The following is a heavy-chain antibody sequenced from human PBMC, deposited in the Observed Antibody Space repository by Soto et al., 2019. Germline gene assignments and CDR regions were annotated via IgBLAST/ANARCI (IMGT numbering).Heavy chain of an antibody. J-gene: IGHJ4*02. CDR1: GGSMRNYF. V-gene: IGHV4-59*01. Sequence: LSLTCTVSGGSMRNYFWTWIRQPPGKGLEWIGYIHYSGATSFFPSYNPSLRGRVTISEDTSKNQFSLKLLSVTTADTAVYFCAAGEASSRNLAPYYLDFWGPGSLVTVSS. D-gene: IGHD6-13*01. CDR2: IHYSGATSFFP. CDR3: AAGEASSRNLAPYYLDF.